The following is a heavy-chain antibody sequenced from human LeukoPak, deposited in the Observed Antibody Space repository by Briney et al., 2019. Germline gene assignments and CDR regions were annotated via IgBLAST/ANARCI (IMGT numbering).Heavy chain of an antibody. CDR3: AKETVVVVAATPDAFDI. CDR1: GFTFSSYA. D-gene: IGHD2-15*01. CDR2: ISGSGGST. V-gene: IGHV3-23*01. J-gene: IGHJ3*02. Sequence: GGSLRLSCAASGFTFSSYAMSWVRQAPGKGLGWVSGISGSGGSTHYADSVKDRFTISRDNSKNTLYLQMNSLRAEDTAVYYCAKETVVVVAATPDAFDIWGQGTMVTVSS.